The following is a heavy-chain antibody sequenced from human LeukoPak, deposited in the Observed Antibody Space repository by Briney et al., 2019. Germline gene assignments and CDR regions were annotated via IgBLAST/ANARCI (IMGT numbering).Heavy chain of an antibody. CDR1: GGSISSYY. V-gene: IGHV4-59*01. CDR3: ARGATVTTYHY. J-gene: IGHJ4*02. D-gene: IGHD4-17*01. Sequence: SETLSLTCTVSGGSISSYYWSWLRQPPGKGLEWIGYIYYSGSTNYNPSLKSRVTISVDTSKNQFSLKLSSVTAADTAVYYCARGATVTTYHYWGQGTLVTVSS. CDR2: IYYSGST.